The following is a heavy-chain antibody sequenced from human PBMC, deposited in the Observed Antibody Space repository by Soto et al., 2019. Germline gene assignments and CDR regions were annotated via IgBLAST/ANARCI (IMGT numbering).Heavy chain of an antibody. V-gene: IGHV4-31*03. CDR3: ARDRHDFWSGTPYYYGMDV. CDR1: GGSISSGGYY. D-gene: IGHD3-3*01. Sequence: QVQLQESGPGLVKPSQTLSLTCTVSGGSISSGGYYWSWIRQHPGKGLEWIGYIYYSGSTYYNPSLKSRVTISVDTSKNQFSLKLSSVTAADTAVYYCARDRHDFWSGTPYYYGMDVWGQGTTVTVSS. J-gene: IGHJ6*02. CDR2: IYYSGST.